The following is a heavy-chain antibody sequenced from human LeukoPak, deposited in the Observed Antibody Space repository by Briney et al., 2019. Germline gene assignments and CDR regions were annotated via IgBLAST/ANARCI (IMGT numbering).Heavy chain of an antibody. J-gene: IGHJ4*02. CDR2: INHSGST. Sequence: PSETLSLTCAVYGGSFSGYYWSWIRQPPGMGLEWIGEINHSGSTNYNPSLKSRVTISVDTSKNQFSLKLSSVTAADTAVYYCARGREYYDFWSGYYISWYFDYWGQGTLVTVSS. V-gene: IGHV4-34*01. D-gene: IGHD3-3*01. CDR3: ARGREYYDFWSGYYISWYFDY. CDR1: GGSFSGYY.